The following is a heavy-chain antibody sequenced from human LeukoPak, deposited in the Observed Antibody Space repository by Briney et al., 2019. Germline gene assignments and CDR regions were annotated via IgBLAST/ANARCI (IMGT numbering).Heavy chain of an antibody. CDR1: GFIFDDYA. CDR3: AKESSSGWPGDFDY. D-gene: IGHD6-19*01. Sequence: GGSLRLSCAASGFIFDDYAMHWVRQAPGKGLEWVSGISWNSGSIGYADSVKGRFTISRDNAKNSLYLQMNSLRAEDTALYYCAKESSSGWPGDFDYWGQGTLVTVSS. V-gene: IGHV3-9*01. CDR2: ISWNSGSI. J-gene: IGHJ4*02.